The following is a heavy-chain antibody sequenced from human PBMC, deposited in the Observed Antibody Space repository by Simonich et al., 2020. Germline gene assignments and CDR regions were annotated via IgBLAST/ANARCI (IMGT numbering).Heavy chain of an antibody. CDR3: AREGLLLDAFDI. CDR1: GFTFISYA. V-gene: IGHV3-30*07. Sequence: QVQLVESGGGVVQPGRSLRLSCAASGFTFISYAMHWVRQAPGKGVEWVAVISYDGSNKYYADSVKGRFTISRDNSKNTLYLQMNSLRAEDTAVYYCAREGLLLDAFDIWGQGTMVTVSS. CDR2: ISYDGSNK. D-gene: IGHD2-15*01. J-gene: IGHJ3*02.